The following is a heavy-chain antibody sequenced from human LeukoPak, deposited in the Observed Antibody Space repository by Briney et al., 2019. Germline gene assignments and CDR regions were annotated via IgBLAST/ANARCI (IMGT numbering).Heavy chain of an antibody. CDR1: RGSITNSSCY. CDR3: ARRAVVPAAVSYLDN. Sequence: PSETLSLTCAVFRGSITNSSCYWGWIRQPPGKGLEWIGGIYYTGTTYYSPSLNSRITISMDTSKNQFSLRLASVTAADTALYYCARRAVVPAAVSYLDNWGQGTLVTVSS. V-gene: IGHV4-39*01. CDR2: IYYTGTT. D-gene: IGHD2-2*01. J-gene: IGHJ4*02.